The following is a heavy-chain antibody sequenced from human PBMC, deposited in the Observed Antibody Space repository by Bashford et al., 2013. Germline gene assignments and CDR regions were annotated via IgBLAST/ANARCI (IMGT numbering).Heavy chain of an antibody. CDR1: GFTFSGSA. CDR2: IRSKANSYAT. D-gene: IGHD1-1*01. J-gene: IGHJ6*02. V-gene: IGHV3-73*01. CDR3: LAYTNARAHDHMVV. Sequence: GSLRLSCAASGFTFSGSAMHWVRQASGKGLEWVGRIRSKANSYATAYAASVKGRFTISRDNAKNTLYLHMNSLRDEDTASYYCLAYTNARAHDHMVVWGLGTTVTVSS.